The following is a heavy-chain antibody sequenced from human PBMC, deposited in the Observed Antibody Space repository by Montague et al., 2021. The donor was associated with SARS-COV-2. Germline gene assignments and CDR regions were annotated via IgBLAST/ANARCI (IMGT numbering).Heavy chain of an antibody. CDR1: GVSLSTSGMC. CDR3: ARIWGATRGDAFDI. J-gene: IGHJ3*02. D-gene: IGHD1-26*01. V-gene: IGHV2-70*01. Sequence: PALVKPTQTLTLTCTFSGVSLSTSGMCVSWIRQPPGKALEWLALXDWDDEKYYSTSLKTRLTISKDTSKNQVVLTMTNMDPVDTATYYCARIWGATRGDAFDIWGQGTMVTVSS. CDR2: XDWDDEK.